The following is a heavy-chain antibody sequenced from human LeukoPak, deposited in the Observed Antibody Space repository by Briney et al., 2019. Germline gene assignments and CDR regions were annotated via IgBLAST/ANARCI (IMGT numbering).Heavy chain of an antibody. CDR2: INSSGGST. V-gene: IGHV1-46*01. CDR1: GYTFTSYY. D-gene: IGHD2-21*02. CDR3: ARGVVVTASQVDY. Sequence: ASVKVSCKASGYTFTSYYTHWVRQAPGQGLEWMGIINSSGGSTSYAQKFQGRVTMTRDMSTSTVYMELSSLRSEDTAVYYCARGVVVTASQVDYWGQGTLVTVSS. J-gene: IGHJ4*02.